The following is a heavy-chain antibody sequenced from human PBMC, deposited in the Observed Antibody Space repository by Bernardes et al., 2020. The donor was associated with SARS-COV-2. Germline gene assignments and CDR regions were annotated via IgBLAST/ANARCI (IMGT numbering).Heavy chain of an antibody. J-gene: IGHJ6*03. CDR2: INHSGST. V-gene: IGHV4-34*01. Sequence: SETLSLTCAVYGGSFSGYYWSWIRQPPGKGLEWIGEINHSGSTNYNPSLKSRVTISVDTSKNQFSLKLSSVTAADTAVYYCARGRGYCSSTSCYEGYYYMDVWGKGTTVTVSS. CDR1: GGSFSGYY. D-gene: IGHD2-2*01. CDR3: ARGRGYCSSTSCYEGYYYMDV.